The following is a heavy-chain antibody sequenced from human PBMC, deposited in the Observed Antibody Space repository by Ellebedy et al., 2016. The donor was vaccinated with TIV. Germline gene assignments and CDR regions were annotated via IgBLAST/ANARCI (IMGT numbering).Heavy chain of an antibody. CDR1: GFTFSSYA. Sequence: PGGSLRLSCAASGFTFSSYAMSWVRQAQGKGLEWVSAISGSGGSTYYADSVKGRFTISRDNSKNKLYLQMNSLRAEDTAVYYCAKGSDYYDSSGYSTDFGYWGQGTLVTVSS. D-gene: IGHD3-22*01. J-gene: IGHJ4*02. CDR3: AKGSDYYDSSGYSTDFGY. CDR2: ISGSGGST. V-gene: IGHV3-23*01.